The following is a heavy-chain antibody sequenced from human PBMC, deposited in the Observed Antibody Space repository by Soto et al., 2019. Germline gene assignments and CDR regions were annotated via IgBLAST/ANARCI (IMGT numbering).Heavy chain of an antibody. CDR3: ARIMRPGATRFGFDY. D-gene: IGHD1-26*01. Sequence: GGSLRLSCAASGFSFDSYAMTWVRQAPGKGLEWVSAIRGFGGDTYYSDSVKGRFTVSRDNSKNTLYLQMNSLRAEDTAVYYCARIMRPGATRFGFDYWGQGTLVTVSS. J-gene: IGHJ4*02. CDR1: GFSFDSYA. V-gene: IGHV3-23*01. CDR2: IRGFGGDT.